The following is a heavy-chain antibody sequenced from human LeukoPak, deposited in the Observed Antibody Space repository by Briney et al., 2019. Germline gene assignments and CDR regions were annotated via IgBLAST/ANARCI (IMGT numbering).Heavy chain of an antibody. D-gene: IGHD5-18*01. Sequence: SETLSLTCTVSGGSISSSSYYWGWIRQPPGKGLEWIGSIYYSGSTYYNPSLKSRVIISVDTSKNQFSLKLSSVTAADTAVYYCARQGGYSYGYRYNYWGQGTLVTVSS. CDR3: ARQGGYSYGYRYNY. V-gene: IGHV4-39*01. CDR2: IYYSGST. J-gene: IGHJ4*02. CDR1: GGSISSSSYY.